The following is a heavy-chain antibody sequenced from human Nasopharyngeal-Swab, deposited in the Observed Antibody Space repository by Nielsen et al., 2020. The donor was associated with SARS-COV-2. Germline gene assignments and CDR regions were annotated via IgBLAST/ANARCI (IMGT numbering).Heavy chain of an antibody. CDR2: IYYSGST. CDR3: ARVSRYYYMDV. J-gene: IGHJ6*03. V-gene: IGHV4-31*02. Sequence: GKGLEWIGCIYYSGSTYYNPSLKSRVTISVDTSKNQFSLKLSSVTAADTAVYYCARVSRYYYMDVWGKGTTVTVSS.